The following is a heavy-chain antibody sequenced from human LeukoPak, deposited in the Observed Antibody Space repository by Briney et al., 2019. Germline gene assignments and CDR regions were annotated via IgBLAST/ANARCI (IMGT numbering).Heavy chain of an antibody. CDR1: RFTSTDYW. V-gene: IGHV3-7*01. D-gene: IGHD2-15*01. CDR2: IKRDGSEK. J-gene: IGHJ4*02. Sequence: GGSLRLSCAASRFTSTDYWMSWVRQVPGKGLEWVANIKRDGSEKYYVDSVKGRFTISRDNAKNSLYLQMNSLRTEDTAVYYCARVVGIWSQEAYYFDYWGQGTLVTVSS. CDR3: ARVVGIWSQEAYYFDY.